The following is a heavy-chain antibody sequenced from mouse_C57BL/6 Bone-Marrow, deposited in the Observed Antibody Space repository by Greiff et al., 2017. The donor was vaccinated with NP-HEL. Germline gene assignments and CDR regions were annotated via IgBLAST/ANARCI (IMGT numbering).Heavy chain of an antibody. CDR1: GYTFTEYT. Sequence: VQLQQSGAELVKPGASVKLSCKASGYTFTEYTIHWVKQRSGQGLEWIGWFYPGSGSIKYNEKFKDKATLTADKSSSTVYMELSRLTSEDSAVYFCARHEGRAGDGYYGAMDYWGQGTSVTVSS. CDR2: FYPGSGSI. V-gene: IGHV1-62-2*01. CDR3: ARHEGRAGDGYYGAMDY. D-gene: IGHD2-3*01. J-gene: IGHJ4*01.